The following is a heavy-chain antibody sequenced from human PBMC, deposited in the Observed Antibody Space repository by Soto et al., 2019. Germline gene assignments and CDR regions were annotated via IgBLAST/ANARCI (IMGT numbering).Heavy chain of an antibody. V-gene: IGHV4-59*01. Sequence: KPSETLSLTCTVSGGSISSYYWSWIRQPPGKGLEWIGYIYYSGSTNYNPSLKSRVTISVDTSKNQFSLKLSSVTAADTAVYYCARESYYYDSSGYYAHDYFDYWGQGTLVTVSS. CDR3: ARESYYYDSSGYYAHDYFDY. D-gene: IGHD3-22*01. CDR1: GGSISSYY. J-gene: IGHJ4*02. CDR2: IYYSGST.